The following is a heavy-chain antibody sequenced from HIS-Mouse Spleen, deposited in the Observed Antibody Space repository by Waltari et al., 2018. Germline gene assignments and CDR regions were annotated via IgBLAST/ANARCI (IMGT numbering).Heavy chain of an antibody. V-gene: IGHV4-39*07. CDR3: AREIPYSSSWYDWYFDL. CDR2: IYYSGST. D-gene: IGHD6-13*01. J-gene: IGHJ2*01. CDR1: GGSISSSSYY. Sequence: QLQLQESGPGLVKPSETLSLTCTVSGGSISSSSYYWGWIRQPPGKGLEWIGSIYYSGSTDYNPDLKSRVTRSVETSKNQFALKLSSVTAADTAVYYCAREIPYSSSWYDWYFDLWGRGTLVTVSS.